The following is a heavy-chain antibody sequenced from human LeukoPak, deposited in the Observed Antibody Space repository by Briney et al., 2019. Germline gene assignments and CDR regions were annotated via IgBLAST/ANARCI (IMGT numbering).Heavy chain of an antibody. J-gene: IGHJ6*03. CDR2: IYYSGST. V-gene: IGHV4-39*07. CDR1: GGSISSSSYY. Sequence: SETLSLTCTVSGGSISSSSYYWGWIRQPPVKGLEWIGNIYYSGSTYYNPSLKSRVTISVDTSKNQFSLKLSSVTAADTAVYHCARETSQKGAHYMDVWGKGTTVTISS. D-gene: IGHD3-16*01. CDR3: ARETSQKGAHYMDV.